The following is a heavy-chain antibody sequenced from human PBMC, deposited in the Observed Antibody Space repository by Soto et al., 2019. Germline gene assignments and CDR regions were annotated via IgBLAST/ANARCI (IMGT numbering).Heavy chain of an antibody. CDR2: ISAYNGNT. CDR1: GYTFTNYG. V-gene: IGHV1-18*01. D-gene: IGHD3-10*01. Sequence: QVQLVQSGAEVKKPGASVKVSCKTSGYTFTNYGIGWVRQAPGQGLEWMGWISAYNGNTNYAQKLQGRVTMTTDTSTSTAYMELRSLRSDDTAVYYCARSGYYGSGSVHYYYGMDVWGQGTTVTVSS. J-gene: IGHJ6*02. CDR3: ARSGYYGSGSVHYYYGMDV.